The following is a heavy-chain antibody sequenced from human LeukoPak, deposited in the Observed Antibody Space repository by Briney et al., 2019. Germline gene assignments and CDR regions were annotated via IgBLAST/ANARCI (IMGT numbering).Heavy chain of an antibody. D-gene: IGHD5-18*01. CDR1: GFTFDDYA. Sequence: PGRSLRLSCAASGFTFDDYAMHWVRQAPGKGLEWVSGISCNSGSKGYADSVKGRFTISRDNAKNSLYLQMNSLRADDMALCYCAKYMGANVDTPTPDYWGQGTLVTVSS. CDR3: AKYMGANVDTPTPDY. CDR2: ISCNSGSK. J-gene: IGHJ4*02. V-gene: IGHV3-9*03.